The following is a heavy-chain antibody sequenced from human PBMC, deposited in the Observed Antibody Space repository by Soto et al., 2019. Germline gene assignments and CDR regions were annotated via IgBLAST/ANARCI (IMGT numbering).Heavy chain of an antibody. Sequence: QVQLVQSGAEVKKPGASVKVSCQASGYTFGNYPMHWVRQAPGQRLEWMAWINTGTGNAQLSQKLQGRLTITTDTSATTVYLVLSSLRSEDTAVYYCAREGIRSQSHPWGDAFDIWGQGTAVIVSS. V-gene: IGHV1-3*04. D-gene: IGHD1-20*01. J-gene: IGHJ3*02. CDR3: AREGIRSQSHPWGDAFDI. CDR1: GYTFGNYP. CDR2: INTGTGNA.